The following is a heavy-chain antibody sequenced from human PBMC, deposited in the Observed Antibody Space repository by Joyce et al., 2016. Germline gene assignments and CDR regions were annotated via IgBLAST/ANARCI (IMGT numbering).Heavy chain of an antibody. CDR1: GYTFTIYY. Sequence: QVQLVQSGAEVKKPGASVKVSCKASGYTFTIYYMDWVRQAPGQGLEWMGIINPSGGSTTYAQKFQGRVTMTRDTSTSTVYMELSSLRSEDTAVYYCARDPYYNFWSGPYYYGMDVWGQGTTVTVSS. CDR3: ARDPYYNFWSGPYYYGMDV. D-gene: IGHD3-3*01. J-gene: IGHJ6*02. V-gene: IGHV1-46*01. CDR2: INPSGGST.